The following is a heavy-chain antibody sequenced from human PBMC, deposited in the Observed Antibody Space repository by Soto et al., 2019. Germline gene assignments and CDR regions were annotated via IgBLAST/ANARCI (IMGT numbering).Heavy chain of an antibody. V-gene: IGHV3-9*01. D-gene: IGHD4-17*01. CDR2: ISWNSGSI. CDR3: AKDRDVVTNSFDY. CDR1: GFTFDDYA. Sequence: GGSLRLSCAASGFTFDDYAMHWVRQAPGKGLEWVSGISWNSGSIGYADSVKGRFTISRDNAKNSLYLQMNSLRAEDTALYYCAKDRDVVTNSFDYWGQGTLVTVSS. J-gene: IGHJ4*02.